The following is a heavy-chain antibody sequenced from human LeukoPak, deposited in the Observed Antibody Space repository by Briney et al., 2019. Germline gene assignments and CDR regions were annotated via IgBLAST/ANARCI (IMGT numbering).Heavy chain of an antibody. CDR1: GFTFGSYW. J-gene: IGHJ4*02. Sequence: GGSLRLSCAASGFTFGSYWMHWVRQAPGKGLAWVSRINTDGGDTIYADSVKGRFTISRDNAKNTLFLQMNSLRAEDTAVYYCARDEKIVGASGQDYWGQGTLATVSS. CDR2: INTDGGDT. CDR3: ARDEKIVGASGQDY. D-gene: IGHD1-26*01. V-gene: IGHV3-74*01.